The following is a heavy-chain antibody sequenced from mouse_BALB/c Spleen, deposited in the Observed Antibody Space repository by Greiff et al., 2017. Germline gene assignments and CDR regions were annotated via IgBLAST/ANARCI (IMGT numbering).Heavy chain of an antibody. CDR1: GFNIKDTY. J-gene: IGHJ4*01. D-gene: IGHD2-4*01. CDR2: IDPANGNT. CDR3: APYDYFSYYAMDY. Sequence: EVQLQQSGAELVKPGASVKLSCTASGFNIKDTYMHWVKQRPEQGLEWIGRIDPANGNTKYDPKFQGKATITADTSSNTAYLQLSSLTSEDTAVYYCAPYDYFSYYAMDYWGQGTSVTVSS. V-gene: IGHV14-3*02.